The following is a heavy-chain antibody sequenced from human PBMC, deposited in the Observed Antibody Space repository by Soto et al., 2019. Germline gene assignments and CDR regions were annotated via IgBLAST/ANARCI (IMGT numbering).Heavy chain of an antibody. Sequence: QVQVVESGGGVVQPGRSLRLSCAASGFTFSSFGMHWVRQAPGKGLEWVSLIWYDGSKKSYGDSVKGRFTISRDNSRNTVYLQVNSLRADDTAAYYCARDAPYYILWSGYYPSRNGMDVWGQGTTVTVSS. CDR1: GFTFSSFG. D-gene: IGHD3-3*01. CDR3: ARDAPYYILWSGYYPSRNGMDV. J-gene: IGHJ6*02. CDR2: IWYDGSKK. V-gene: IGHV3-33*01.